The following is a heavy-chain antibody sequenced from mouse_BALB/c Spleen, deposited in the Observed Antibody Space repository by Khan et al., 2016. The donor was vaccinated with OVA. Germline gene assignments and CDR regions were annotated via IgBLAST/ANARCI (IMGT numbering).Heavy chain of an antibody. Sequence: QVQLKQSGPGLVQPSQSLSITCSVSGFSLINSDVHWIRQSPGKGLEWLGVIWSGGSTDSNAAFISRLSISKDNSKSQVFFKMNSLQADDTAIDYCATYYRYVMDYWGQGTSVTVSS. V-gene: IGHV2-2*01. J-gene: IGHJ4*01. CDR1: GFSLINSD. CDR3: ATYYRYVMDY. D-gene: IGHD2-14*01. CDR2: IWSGGST.